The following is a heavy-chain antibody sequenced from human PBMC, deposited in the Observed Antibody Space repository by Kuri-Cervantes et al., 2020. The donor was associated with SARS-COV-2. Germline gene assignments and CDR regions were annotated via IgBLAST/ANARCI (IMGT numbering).Heavy chain of an antibody. CDR2: IGTAGDT. J-gene: IGHJ4*02. D-gene: IGHD6-19*01. V-gene: IGHV3-13*03. CDR3: AKDLAVAGSEDDS. Sequence: GESLKISCAACGFTFSSYDMHWVRQATGKGLEWVSAIGTAGDTYYPGSLKGQFTISRDNSRNTLYLQMNSLSAEYTAVYYCAKDLAVAGSEDDSWGQGTPVTVSS. CDR1: GFTFSSYD.